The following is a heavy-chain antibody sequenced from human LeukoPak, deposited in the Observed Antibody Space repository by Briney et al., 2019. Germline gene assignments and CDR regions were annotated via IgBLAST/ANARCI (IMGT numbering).Heavy chain of an antibody. J-gene: IGHJ3*02. V-gene: IGHV3-53*01. CDR2: IYSGGTT. D-gene: IGHD2-2*01. CDR3: ARDRHQGAFDM. CDR1: GFTVSSNY. Sequence: AGGSLRLSCAASGFTVSSNYMSWVRQAPGQGLESVSLIYSGGTTLYADSVKGRFTISRDNSKNTLYLQMNSLRAEDTAVYYCARDRHQGAFDMWGQGTMVIVSS.